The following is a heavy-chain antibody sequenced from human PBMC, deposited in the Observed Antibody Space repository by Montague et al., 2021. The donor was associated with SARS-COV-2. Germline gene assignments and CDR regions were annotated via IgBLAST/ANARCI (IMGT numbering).Heavy chain of an antibody. D-gene: IGHD6-13*01. CDR2: IYTSGST. CDR3: ARDVVAAPGTFDY. J-gene: IGHJ4*02. CDR1: GGSISSGSYY. V-gene: IGHV4-61*02. Sequence: TLSLTCTVSGGSISSGSYYWSWIRQPAGKGLEWIGRIYTSGSTNYNPSLKSRVTISVDTSKKQFSLRLSPVTAADTAVYYCARDVVAAPGTFDYWGQGTLVTVSS.